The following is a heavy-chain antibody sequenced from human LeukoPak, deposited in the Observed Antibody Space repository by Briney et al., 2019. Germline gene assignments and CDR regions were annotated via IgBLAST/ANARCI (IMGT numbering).Heavy chain of an antibody. Sequence: GGSLRLSCAASGFTFDDYAMHWVRQAPGKGLEWVSGISWNSGSMGYADSVKGRFTISRDNAKNSLYLQMNSLRAEDTALYYCAKGSQRRWELPTFDYWGQGTLVTVSS. V-gene: IGHV3-9*01. CDR3: AKGSQRRWELPTFDY. CDR2: ISWNSGSM. CDR1: GFTFDDYA. J-gene: IGHJ4*02. D-gene: IGHD1-26*01.